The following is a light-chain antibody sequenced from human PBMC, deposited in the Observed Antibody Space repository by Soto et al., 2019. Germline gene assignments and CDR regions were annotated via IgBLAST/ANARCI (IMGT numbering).Light chain of an antibody. Sequence: EIVLTQSPGALSLSPGERATPSCGASQSVSSSYLAWYQQKPGQAPRLLIYVASTRATGIPDRFSGSGSGTDFTLTISRLEPEDFAVYYCQQYGSSPRTFGQGTKVEIQ. V-gene: IGKV3-20*01. J-gene: IGKJ1*01. CDR1: QSVSSSY. CDR3: QQYGSSPRT. CDR2: VAS.